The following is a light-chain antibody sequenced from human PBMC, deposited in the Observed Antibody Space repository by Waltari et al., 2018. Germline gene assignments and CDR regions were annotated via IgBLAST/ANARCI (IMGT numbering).Light chain of an antibody. V-gene: IGLV3-25*03. CDR2: KDT. CDR1: SLSKQF. Sequence: SYEVTQPPSVSVSPGQTARITCSGDSLSKQFVYWYQQKSGQAPVLVIFKDTERASGIPERFSWSTSGTIVTLTINGVQAQDEADYYCQTADLGGDVVFGGGTKLTVL. J-gene: IGLJ2*01. CDR3: QTADLGGDVV.